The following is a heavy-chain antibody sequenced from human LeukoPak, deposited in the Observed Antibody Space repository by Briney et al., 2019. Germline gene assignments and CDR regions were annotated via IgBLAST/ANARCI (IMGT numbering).Heavy chain of an antibody. CDR3: ARGGSRSRRGDDAFDI. Sequence: GASVKVSCKASGYTSTSYGISWMRQAPGQGLEWMGWISAYNGNTELAQKFQGRVTLATDASTSTAYVELRSLTSDDTAVYFCARGGSRSRRGDDAFDIWGQGTMVTVSS. D-gene: IGHD3-10*01. CDR2: ISAYNGNT. J-gene: IGHJ3*02. V-gene: IGHV1-18*01. CDR1: GYTSTSYG.